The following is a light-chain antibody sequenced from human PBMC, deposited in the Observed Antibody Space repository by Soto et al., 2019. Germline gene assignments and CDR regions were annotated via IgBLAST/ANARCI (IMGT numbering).Light chain of an antibody. CDR1: QGIRID. CDR2: AAS. V-gene: IGKV1-39*01. CDR3: QQSYRTPIT. J-gene: IGKJ5*01. Sequence: DFQMTQPPSSLSSSVGGRITITCRASQGIRIDLGWYQQKPGKAPNLLIYAASGLQSGVPSRFSGSGSGTDFALTISSLQPEDCATYYCQQSYRTPITFGQGRRLE.